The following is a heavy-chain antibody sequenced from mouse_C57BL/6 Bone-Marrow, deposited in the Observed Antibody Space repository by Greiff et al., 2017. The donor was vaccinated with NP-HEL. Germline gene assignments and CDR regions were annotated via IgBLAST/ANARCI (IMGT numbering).Heavy chain of an antibody. CDR2: ISNGGGST. CDR1: GFTFSDYY. V-gene: IGHV5-12*01. Sequence: EVKLMESGGGLVQPGGSLKLSCAASGFTFSDYYMYWVRQTPEKRLEWVAYISNGGGSTYYPDTVKGRFTISRDNAKNTLYLQMSRLKSEDTAMYYCARPGGNYFYAMDYWGQGTSVTVSS. J-gene: IGHJ4*01. D-gene: IGHD2-1*01. CDR3: ARPGGNYFYAMDY.